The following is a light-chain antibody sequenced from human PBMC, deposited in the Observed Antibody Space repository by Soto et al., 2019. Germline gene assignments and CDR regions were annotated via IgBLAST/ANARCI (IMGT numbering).Light chain of an antibody. CDR3: QHGYSTPLT. CDR2: AAS. CDR1: QSISTY. V-gene: IGKV1-39*01. Sequence: DIQMTQSPSSLSASFGDRVTITCRASQSISTYLHWYQQKPGKAPNLLIYAASTLQSGVPSRFSGSGSGTDFTLTISSLQPEDFATYFCQHGYSTPLTFGGGTKVDI. J-gene: IGKJ4*01.